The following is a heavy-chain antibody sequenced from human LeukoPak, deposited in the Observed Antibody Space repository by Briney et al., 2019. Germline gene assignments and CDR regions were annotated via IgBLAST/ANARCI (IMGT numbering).Heavy chain of an antibody. CDR1: GFTCSNYA. J-gene: IGHJ4*02. CDR2: ISESGGRT. CDR3: AKRGIMIRGVIIIGFHKEAYYFDC. D-gene: IGHD3-10*01. Sequence: VHLGGSLRLSCAASGFTCSNYAMGGVRPAPGEGLEWVAGISESGGRTYYADSGKGRFIIGRNNSKNTQEGQKNNMGGEGRELYYCAKRGIMIRGVIIIGFHKEAYYFDCWGQGTLVTVSS. V-gene: IGHV3-23*01.